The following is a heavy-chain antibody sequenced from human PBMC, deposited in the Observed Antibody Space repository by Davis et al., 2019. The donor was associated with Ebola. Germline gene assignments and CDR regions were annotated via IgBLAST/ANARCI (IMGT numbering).Heavy chain of an antibody. J-gene: IGHJ4*02. D-gene: IGHD4-17*01. CDR1: GFTFSSYA. CDR3: ARGSLWDYGSDFDY. V-gene: IGHV3-23*01. CDR2: ISHTGVST. Sequence: GESLKISCAASGFTFSSYAMSWVRQAPGKGLEWVSAISHTGVSTYYADSAKGRFTISRDNSKNTRYVQMNSLRAEDTAVYYCARGSLWDYGSDFDYWGQGTLVTVSS.